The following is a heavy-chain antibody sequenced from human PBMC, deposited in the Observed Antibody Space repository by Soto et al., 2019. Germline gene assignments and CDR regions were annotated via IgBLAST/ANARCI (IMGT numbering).Heavy chain of an antibody. CDR3: ARDKITGLFDY. D-gene: IGHD2-8*02. CDR1: GGSFSGYY. Sequence: QVQLQQWGAGLLKPSETLSLTCAVYGGSFSGYYWTWIRQPPGTGLEWIGEINHSGSTNYNPSLTXXVTISVDTSKNQFSLKLTPVTAAHTAVYYCARDKITGLFDYWGQGTLVTVSS. CDR2: INHSGST. J-gene: IGHJ4*02. V-gene: IGHV4-34*01.